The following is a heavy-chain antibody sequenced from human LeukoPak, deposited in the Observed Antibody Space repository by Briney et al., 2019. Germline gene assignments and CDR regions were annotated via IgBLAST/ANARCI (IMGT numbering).Heavy chain of an antibody. CDR2: IIPIFGTA. D-gene: IGHD6-19*01. Sequence: SVRVSCKASGGTFSSYAISWVRQAPGQGLEWMGGIIPIFGTANYAQKFQGRVTITADKSTSTAYMELSSLRSEDTAVYYCARREVAGKGEDYWGQGTLVTVSS. J-gene: IGHJ4*02. V-gene: IGHV1-69*06. CDR3: ARREVAGKGEDY. CDR1: GGTFSSYA.